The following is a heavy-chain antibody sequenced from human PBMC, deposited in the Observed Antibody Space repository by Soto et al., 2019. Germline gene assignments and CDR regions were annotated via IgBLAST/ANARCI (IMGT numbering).Heavy chain of an antibody. CDR1: GFTFSSYW. CDR3: ARTGDGHHDFLDY. CDR2: INQDGNED. V-gene: IGHV3-7*01. D-gene: IGHD1-1*01. J-gene: IGHJ4*02. Sequence: GCLRLSCAASGFTFSSYWMNWVRQAPGKGLEWVANINQDGNEDNLLDSVKGRFTISRDNAKNSLFLQMNSLRVDDTAVYYCARTGDGHHDFLDYWGQGALVTVSS.